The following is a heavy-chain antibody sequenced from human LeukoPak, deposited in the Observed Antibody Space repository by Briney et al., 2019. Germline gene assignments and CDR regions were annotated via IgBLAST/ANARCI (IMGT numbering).Heavy chain of an antibody. J-gene: IGHJ4*02. V-gene: IGHV4-34*01. Sequence: SETLSLTCAVYGGSFSGYYWSWIRQPPGKGLEWIGEINHSGSTNYNPSLKSRVTISVDTSKNQFSLKLSSVTAADTAVYYCARKTWILNFDYWGQGTLVTVSS. CDR3: ARKTWILNFDY. D-gene: IGHD5-12*01. CDR2: INHSGST. CDR1: GGSFSGYY.